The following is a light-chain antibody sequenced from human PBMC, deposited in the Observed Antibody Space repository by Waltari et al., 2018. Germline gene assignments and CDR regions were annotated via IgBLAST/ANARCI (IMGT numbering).Light chain of an antibody. J-gene: IGLJ1*01. CDR1: SSDVGAHNY. Sequence: QSALTQPRSVSGSPGQSVTISCTGSSSDVGAHNYVSWYQQHPGQAPKLMIYDVTERPSGVPGRLSGSKSGNTASLTISGLRAEDEADFYCCSYAGSYTYVFGTGTTVTVL. CDR2: DVT. V-gene: IGLV2-11*01. CDR3: CSYAGSYTYV.